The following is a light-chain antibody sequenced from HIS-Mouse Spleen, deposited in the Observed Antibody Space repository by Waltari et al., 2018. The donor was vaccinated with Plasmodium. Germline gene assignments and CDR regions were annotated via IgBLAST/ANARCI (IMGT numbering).Light chain of an antibody. V-gene: IGKV3-20*01. CDR3: QQLNSYPPIT. Sequence: EIVLTQSPGTLSLSPGERATLPCRASQSVSSSYLAWYQQKPGQTPRLLIYGASSRAPGIPERFSGSGSGTDFTLTISRLEPEDFAVYYCQQLNSYPPITFGQGTRLEIK. CDR2: GAS. J-gene: IGKJ5*01. CDR1: QSVSSSY.